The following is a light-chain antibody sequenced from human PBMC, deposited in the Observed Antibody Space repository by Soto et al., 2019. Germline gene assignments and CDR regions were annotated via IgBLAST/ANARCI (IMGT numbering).Light chain of an antibody. CDR2: DAS. Sequence: DIQMTQSPSSLSASVGDRVTITCQASQDISNYLNWYQQKPGKAPRLLIYDASNLKTGVPSRFSGTGSGTDFTFTISGQQPEDIATYYCQQYDKLPYTFGQGTKLEIK. CDR3: QQYDKLPYT. CDR1: QDISNY. J-gene: IGKJ2*01. V-gene: IGKV1-33*01.